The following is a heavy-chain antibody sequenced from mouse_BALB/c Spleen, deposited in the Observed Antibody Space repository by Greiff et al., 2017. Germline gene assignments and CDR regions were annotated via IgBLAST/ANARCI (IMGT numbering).Heavy chain of an antibody. J-gene: IGHJ3*01. Sequence: EVQLVESGPGLVKPSQSLSLTCTVTGYSITSDYAWNWIRQFPGNKLEWMGYISYSGSTSYNPSLKSRISITRDTSKNQFFLQLNSVTTEDTATYYCARPYYGSSWFAYWGQGTLVTVSA. D-gene: IGHD1-1*01. V-gene: IGHV3-2*02. CDR2: ISYSGST. CDR1: GYSITSDYA. CDR3: ARPYYGSSWFAY.